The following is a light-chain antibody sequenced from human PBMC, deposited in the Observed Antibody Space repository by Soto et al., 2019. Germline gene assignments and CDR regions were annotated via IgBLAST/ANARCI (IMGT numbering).Light chain of an antibody. J-gene: IGKJ1*01. V-gene: IGKV3-11*01. CDR1: QSVSSY. CDR3: QQYHNWPSWT. CDR2: NAS. Sequence: EIVLTQSPATLSLSPGERATLSCRASQSVSSYLAWYQQKPGQAPRVVIYNASNRASGIPDRFSGSGSGTDFTLTISSLQSEDFAVYHCQQYHNWPSWTFGQGTKVDIK.